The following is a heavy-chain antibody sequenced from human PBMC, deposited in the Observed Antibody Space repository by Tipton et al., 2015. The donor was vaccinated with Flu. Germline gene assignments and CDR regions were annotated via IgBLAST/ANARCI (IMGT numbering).Heavy chain of an antibody. V-gene: IGHV4-39*07. CDR1: GDSIRSSNYY. CDR3: ARAGAHGYTLVQDS. J-gene: IGHJ4*02. CDR2: IFHSGNT. Sequence: LRLSCAVSGDSIRSSNYYWGWIRQPPGKGLEWIGNIFHSGNTYHNPSLKSRVTISIDTSKNQFSLKLSSVTAADTAVYYCARAGAHGYTLVQDSWGQGALVTVSS. D-gene: IGHD5-24*01.